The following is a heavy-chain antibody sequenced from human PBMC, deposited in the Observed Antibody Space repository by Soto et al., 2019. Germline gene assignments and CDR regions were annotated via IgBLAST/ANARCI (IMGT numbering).Heavy chain of an antibody. CDR1: GFTFSSYA. CDR2: ISGSGGST. V-gene: IGHV3-23*01. Sequence: EVQLLESGGGLVQPGGSLRLSCAASGFTFSSYAMSWVRQAPGKGLEWVSAISGSGGSTYYADSVKGRFTISRDNXXXTXXXXXXXXXXXXXXXXXXAKXXXXGATSPWDYWGQGTLVTVSS. D-gene: IGHD1-26*01. J-gene: IGHJ4*02. CDR3: AKXXXXGATSPWDY.